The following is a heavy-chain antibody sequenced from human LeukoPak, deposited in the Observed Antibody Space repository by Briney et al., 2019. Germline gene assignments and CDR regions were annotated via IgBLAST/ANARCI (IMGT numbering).Heavy chain of an antibody. CDR3: ARDDRYNWNDRSYYFDY. D-gene: IGHD1-1*01. CDR1: GFTFSSYS. CDR2: ISSSSSYI. Sequence: GGSLRLSCAASGFTFSSYSMNWVRQAPGKGLEWVSSISSSSSYIYYADSVKGRFTISRDNAKNSLYLQMNSLRAEDTAVYYCARDDRYNWNDRSYYFDYWGQGTLVTVSS. J-gene: IGHJ4*02. V-gene: IGHV3-21*01.